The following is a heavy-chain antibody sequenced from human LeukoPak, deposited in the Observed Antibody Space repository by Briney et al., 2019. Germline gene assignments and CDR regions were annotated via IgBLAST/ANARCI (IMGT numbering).Heavy chain of an antibody. Sequence: ASVKVSCKASGYTFTGYYMHRVRQAPGQGLEWMGWINPNSGGTNYAQKFQGRVTMTRDTSISTAYMELSRLRSDDTAVYYCARSPRRDTAMVHPDYWGQGTLVTVSS. CDR3: ARSPRRDTAMVHPDY. CDR1: GYTFTGYY. D-gene: IGHD5-18*01. V-gene: IGHV1-2*02. CDR2: INPNSGGT. J-gene: IGHJ4*02.